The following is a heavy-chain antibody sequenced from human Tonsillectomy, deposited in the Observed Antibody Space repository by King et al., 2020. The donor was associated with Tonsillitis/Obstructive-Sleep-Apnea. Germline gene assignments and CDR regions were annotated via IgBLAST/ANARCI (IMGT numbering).Heavy chain of an antibody. Sequence: VQLVESGGGVVQPGRSLRLSCAASGFTFSSYGMHWVRQAPGKGLEWVAVISYDGSNKYYADSVKGRFTISRDNSKNTLYLQMNSLRAEETAVYYCAKSPQHWGFDYWGQGTLVTVSS. V-gene: IGHV3-30*18. CDR3: AKSPQHWGFDY. J-gene: IGHJ4*02. CDR2: ISYDGSNK. D-gene: IGHD7-27*01. CDR1: GFTFSSYG.